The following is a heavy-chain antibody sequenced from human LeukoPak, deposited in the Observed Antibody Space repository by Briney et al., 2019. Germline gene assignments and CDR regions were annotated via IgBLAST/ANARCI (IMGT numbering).Heavy chain of an antibody. Sequence: GGSLRLSCAASGFTFSSYAMHWVRQAPGKGLEWVAVISYDGSNKYYADSVKGRFTISRDNSKNTLYLQMNSLRAEDTAVYYCARDIDGLDYWGQGTLVTVSS. CDR2: ISYDGSNK. CDR1: GFTFSSYA. CDR3: ARDIDGLDY. J-gene: IGHJ4*02. V-gene: IGHV3-30-3*01.